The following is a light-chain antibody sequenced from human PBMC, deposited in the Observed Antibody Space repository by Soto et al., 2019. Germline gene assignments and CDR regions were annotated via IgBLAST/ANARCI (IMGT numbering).Light chain of an antibody. Sequence: QSALTQPRSVSGPPGQSVTISCTGTSSDVGGYNYVSWYQQHPGKAPKLMIYDVSKRPSGVPDRFSGSKSGNTASLTISGLQAEDEADYYCCSYAGSYTLVFGTGTKVTVL. CDR1: SSDVGGYNY. J-gene: IGLJ1*01. CDR3: CSYAGSYTLV. V-gene: IGLV2-11*01. CDR2: DVS.